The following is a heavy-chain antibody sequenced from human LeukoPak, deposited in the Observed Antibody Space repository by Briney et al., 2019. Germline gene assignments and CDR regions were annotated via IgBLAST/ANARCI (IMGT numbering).Heavy chain of an antibody. D-gene: IGHD2-15*01. V-gene: IGHV1-69*13. CDR3: ARSFSSSAGTLDY. CDR2: IIPIFGTA. CDR1: GGTFSSYA. Sequence: SVRVSFKASGGTFSSYAISWVRQAPGQGLEWMGGIIPIFGTANYAQKFQGRVTITADESTSTAYMELSSLRSEDTAVYYCARSFSSSAGTLDYWGQGTLVTVSS. J-gene: IGHJ4*02.